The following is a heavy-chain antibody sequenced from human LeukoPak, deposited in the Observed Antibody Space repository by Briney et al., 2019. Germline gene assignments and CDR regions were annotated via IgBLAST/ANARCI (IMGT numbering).Heavy chain of an antibody. Sequence: PSETLSLTCAVSGYSISSGYYWGWIRQPPGKGLEWIGSIYHSGSTYYNPSLKSRVTISVDTSKNQFSLKLSSVTAADTAVYYCARDQSNGYNSGPDAFDIWGQGTMVTVSS. J-gene: IGHJ3*02. CDR1: GYSISSGYY. V-gene: IGHV4-38-2*02. CDR3: ARDQSNGYNSGPDAFDI. D-gene: IGHD5-24*01. CDR2: IYHSGST.